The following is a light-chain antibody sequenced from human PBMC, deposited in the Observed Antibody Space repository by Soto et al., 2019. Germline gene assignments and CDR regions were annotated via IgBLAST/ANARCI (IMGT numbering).Light chain of an antibody. V-gene: IGLV2-14*01. J-gene: IGLJ1*01. CDR2: EVS. CDR1: SSDVGGYDY. Sequence: QSALTQPASVSGSPGQSITISCTGTSSDVGGYDYVSWYQQHPAKAPKLMIYEVSKRPSGVSNRCSASKSGNTASLTISGLHAEDEADYYCSSYTSSSTLVFGTGTKVTVL. CDR3: SSYTSSSTLV.